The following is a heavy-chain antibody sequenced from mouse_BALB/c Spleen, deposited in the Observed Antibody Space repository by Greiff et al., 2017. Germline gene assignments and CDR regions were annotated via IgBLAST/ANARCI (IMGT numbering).Heavy chain of an antibody. Sequence: EVKLMESGGGLVKPGGSLKLSCAASGFAFSSYDMSWVRQTPEKRLEWVAYISSGGGSTYYPDTVKGRFTISRDNAKNTLYLQMSSLKSEDTAMYYCASIYYDYDEGFAYWGQGTLVTVSA. J-gene: IGHJ3*01. D-gene: IGHD2-4*01. CDR1: GFAFSSYD. CDR2: ISSGGGST. CDR3: ASIYYDYDEGFAY. V-gene: IGHV5-12-1*01.